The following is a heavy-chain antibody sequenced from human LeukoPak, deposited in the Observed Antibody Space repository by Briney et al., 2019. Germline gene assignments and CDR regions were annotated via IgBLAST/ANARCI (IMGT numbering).Heavy chain of an antibody. CDR2: INSDGSTT. D-gene: IGHD1/OR15-1a*01. Sequence: GGSLRLSCAASGFTFSSYWMHWVRQAPGKGLVWVSRINSDGSTTSYADSVTGRFTTSRDNAKSTLFLQMNSLRAEDTAMYYCARVNPGTTFDYWGQGTLVTVSS. V-gene: IGHV3-74*01. CDR3: ARVNPGTTFDY. CDR1: GFTFSSYW. J-gene: IGHJ4*02.